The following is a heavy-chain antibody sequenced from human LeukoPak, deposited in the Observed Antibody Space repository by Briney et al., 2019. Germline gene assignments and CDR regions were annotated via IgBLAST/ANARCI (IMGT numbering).Heavy chain of an antibody. CDR2: VSAYNGNT. V-gene: IGHV1-18*01. CDR3: ARDNPLLRYAAFDY. J-gene: IGHJ4*02. D-gene: IGHD3-9*01. CDR1: VYTFTIYG. Sequence: ASVTVSRKSSVYTFTIYGISWVRQAPGQGLEWMGWVSAYNGNTNYSQKRQGRVTMTTETSTSTAYMELRSLRSDDTAVYYCARDNPLLRYAAFDYWGQGTLVTVSS.